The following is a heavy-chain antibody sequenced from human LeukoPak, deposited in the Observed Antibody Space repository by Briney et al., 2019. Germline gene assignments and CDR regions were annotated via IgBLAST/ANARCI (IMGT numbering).Heavy chain of an antibody. CDR1: GFTFSDYY. J-gene: IGHJ3*02. D-gene: IGHD1-26*01. CDR3: ARDSRYFDAFDI. Sequence: PGGSLRLSCAASGFTFSDYYMSWVRQAPGKGLEWVSVIYSGGSTYYADSVKGRFTISRDNSKNTLYLQMNSLRAEDTAVYYCARDSRYFDAFDIWGQGTMVTVSS. V-gene: IGHV3-66*01. CDR2: IYSGGST.